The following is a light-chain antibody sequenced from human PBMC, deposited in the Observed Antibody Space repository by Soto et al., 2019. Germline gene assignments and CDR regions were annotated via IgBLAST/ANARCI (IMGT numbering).Light chain of an antibody. CDR2: AAS. Sequence: EIVLTQSPGTLSLSPGERATLSCMASQTITSNYLAWYQQKPGQAPRLLIYAASNRATGIPDRFSGSGAGKEITLTISVQAPEVVEVYYCQQYDSSLWTFGQGTKVEIK. CDR1: QTITSNY. CDR3: QQYDSSLWT. J-gene: IGKJ1*01. V-gene: IGKV3-20*01.